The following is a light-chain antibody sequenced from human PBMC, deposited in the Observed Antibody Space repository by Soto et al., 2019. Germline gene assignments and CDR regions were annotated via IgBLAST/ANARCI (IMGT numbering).Light chain of an antibody. J-gene: IGLJ2*01. V-gene: IGLV2-14*01. CDR2: EVS. Sequence: QSALTQPASVSGSPGQSITISCTGTSSDAVAYHYVSWYQQHPGKAPILMIYEVSHRPSVVSNRFSGSKSGNTASLTISGLQAEDEADYYCTSYTGTNRIFGGGTKLTVL. CDR1: SSDAVAYHY. CDR3: TSYTGTNRI.